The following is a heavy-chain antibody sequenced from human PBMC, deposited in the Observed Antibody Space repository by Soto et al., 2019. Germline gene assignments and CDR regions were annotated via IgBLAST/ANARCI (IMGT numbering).Heavy chain of an antibody. V-gene: IGHV3-30-3*01. CDR3: ARGRPTITQWLAYYFDY. CDR2: ISYDGSNK. CDR1: GFTFSSYG. J-gene: IGHJ4*02. Sequence: QVQLVESGGGVVQPGRSLRLSCAASGFTFSSYGMHWVRQAPGKGLEWAAVISYDGSNKYYADSVKGRFTISRDISKNTLDLQMNSPRADDTAVYYCARGRPTITQWLAYYFDYWGQGTLVTVSS. D-gene: IGHD6-19*01.